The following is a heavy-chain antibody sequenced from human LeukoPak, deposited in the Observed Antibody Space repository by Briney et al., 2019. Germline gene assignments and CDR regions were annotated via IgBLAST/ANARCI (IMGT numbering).Heavy chain of an antibody. V-gene: IGHV3-33*01. D-gene: IGHD3-10*01. J-gene: IGHJ4*02. CDR2: IWYDGSNK. CDR3: ARALGGSYYGSGSYYGVDY. CDR1: GFTFSSYG. Sequence: GRSLRLSCAASGFTFSSYGMHWVRQAPGKGLEWVAVIWYDGSNKYYADSVKGRFTISRDNSKNTLYLQMNSLRAEDTAVYYCARALGGSYYGSGSYYGVDYWGQGTLVTVSS.